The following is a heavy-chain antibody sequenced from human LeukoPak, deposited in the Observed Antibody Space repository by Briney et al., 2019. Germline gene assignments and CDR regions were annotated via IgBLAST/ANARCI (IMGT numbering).Heavy chain of an antibody. CDR1: GFTFGDYA. CDR3: TRDSSGYVY. J-gene: IGHJ4*02. D-gene: IGHD3-22*01. Sequence: GGSLRLSCTASGFTFGDYAMSWFRQAPGKGLEWVGFIRSKAYGGTKEYAASVKVRFTISIYNSKSNTYLKKNSLKTEDTAVYYCTRDSSGYVYWGEGTLVTVSS. CDR2: IRSKAYGGTK. V-gene: IGHV3-49*03.